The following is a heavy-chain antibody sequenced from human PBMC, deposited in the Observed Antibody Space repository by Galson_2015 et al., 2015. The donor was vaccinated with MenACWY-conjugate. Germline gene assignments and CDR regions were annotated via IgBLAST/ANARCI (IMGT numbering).Heavy chain of an antibody. CDR3: ANSSSGSYPNY. D-gene: IGHD1-26*01. V-gene: IGHV4-34*01. CDR2: INHSGST. J-gene: IGHJ4*02. CDR1: GGSFSGYY. Sequence: LTCAVYGGSFSGYYWSWIRQPPGKGLEWIGEINHSGSTNYNPSLKSRVTISVDKSKNQFSLKLSSVTAADTAVYYCANSSSGSYPNYWGQGTLVTVSS.